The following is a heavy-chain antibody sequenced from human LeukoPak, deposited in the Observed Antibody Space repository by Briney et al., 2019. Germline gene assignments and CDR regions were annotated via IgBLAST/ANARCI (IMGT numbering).Heavy chain of an antibody. CDR1: GGSISSSSYY. CDR3: ARLPSRSGYFDY. V-gene: IGHV4-39*01. J-gene: IGHJ4*02. Sequence: SETLSLTCTVSGGSISSSSYYWGWIRPPPGKGLEWIGSIYYSGSTYYNPSLKSRVTISVDTSKNQFSLKLSSVTAADTAVYYCARLPSRSGYFDYWGQGTLVTVSS. CDR2: IYYSGST.